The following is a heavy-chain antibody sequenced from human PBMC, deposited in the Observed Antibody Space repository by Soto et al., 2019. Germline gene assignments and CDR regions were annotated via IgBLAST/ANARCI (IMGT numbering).Heavy chain of an antibody. J-gene: IGHJ5*02. CDR1: GGSISSYY. V-gene: IGHV4-59*01. D-gene: IGHD6-6*01. Sequence: SETLSLTCTVSGGSISSYYWSWIRQPPGKGLEWIGYIYYSGSTNYNPSLKSRVTISVDTSKNQFSLKLSSVTAADTAVYYCARHIEYSSSSVAGFDPWGQGTLVTVSA. CDR2: IYYSGST. CDR3: ARHIEYSSSSVAGFDP.